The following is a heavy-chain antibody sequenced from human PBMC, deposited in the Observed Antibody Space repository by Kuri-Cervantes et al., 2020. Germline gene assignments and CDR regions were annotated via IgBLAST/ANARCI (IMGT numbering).Heavy chain of an antibody. J-gene: IGHJ6*02. CDR2: ISYDGSNK. V-gene: IGHV3-30*18. D-gene: IGHD6-13*01. Sequence: GESLKISCAASGFTFSTHGIHWVRQTPGKGLEWVALISYDGSNKYYADSVKGRSTISRDNSKNTLYLQMNSLRAEDTAVYYCAKDHRGGSSWYSYYYYYGMGVWGQGTTVTVSS. CDR3: AKDHRGGSSWYSYYYYYGMGV. CDR1: GFTFSTHG.